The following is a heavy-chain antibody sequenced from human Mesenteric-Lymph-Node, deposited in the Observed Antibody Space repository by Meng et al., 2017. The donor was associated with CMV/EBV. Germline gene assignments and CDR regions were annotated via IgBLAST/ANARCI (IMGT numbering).Heavy chain of an antibody. CDR1: EFTFSNYG. V-gene: IGHV3-30*02. J-gene: IGHJ4*02. CDR2: IRFDGSNK. D-gene: IGHD2-2*01. CDR3: AREGCSGAGCNDDY. Sequence: GESLKISCAASEFTFSNYGMHWVRQAPGKGLEWVAFIRFDGSNKYYADSVKGRFTISRDNSKNTLYLQMNSLRAEDSAVYYCAREGCSGAGCNDDYWGQGTLVTVSS.